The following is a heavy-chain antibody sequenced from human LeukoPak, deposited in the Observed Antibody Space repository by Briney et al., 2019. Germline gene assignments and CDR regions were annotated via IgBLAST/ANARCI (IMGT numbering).Heavy chain of an antibody. J-gene: IGHJ3*02. CDR1: GGSISSYY. CDR3: ARHMCSSTSCYFVDI. Sequence: SETLSLTCTVSGGSISSYYWSWIRQPLGKGLEWIGYIYYSGSTNYNPSLKSRVTISVDTSKNQFSLKLSSVTAADTAVYYCARHMCSSTSCYFVDIWGQGTMVTVSS. CDR2: IYYSGST. D-gene: IGHD2-2*01. V-gene: IGHV4-59*08.